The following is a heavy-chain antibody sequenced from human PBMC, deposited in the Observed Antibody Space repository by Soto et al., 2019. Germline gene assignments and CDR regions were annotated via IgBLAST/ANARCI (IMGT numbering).Heavy chain of an antibody. CDR3: ARDRGPSSGYYPSWFDP. Sequence: QVQLVQSGAEVKKPGSSVKVSCKASGGTFSSYAITWVRQAPGQGLEWMGGIIPIFGTANYAQKFQARVTIAADXSXRXXYMEVSSLRSEDTAVYYCARDRGPSSGYYPSWFDPWGQGTLVTVSS. CDR2: IIPIFGTA. J-gene: IGHJ5*02. D-gene: IGHD3-22*01. V-gene: IGHV1-69*12. CDR1: GGTFSSYA.